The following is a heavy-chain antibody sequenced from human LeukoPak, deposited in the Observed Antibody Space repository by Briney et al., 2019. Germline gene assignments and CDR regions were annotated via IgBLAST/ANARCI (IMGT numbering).Heavy chain of an antibody. Sequence: GGSLRLSCVASGFTFTSHWMTWVRQAPGKGLEWVANIREDGGEIYYLDSVKGRFTISRDNAKNSLYLQMNSLRDEDTAVYFCARDPRNKGLDPWGQGTLVTVPS. V-gene: IGHV3-7*01. CDR1: GFTFTSHW. CDR3: ARDPRNKGLDP. D-gene: IGHD1/OR15-1a*01. J-gene: IGHJ5*02. CDR2: IREDGGEI.